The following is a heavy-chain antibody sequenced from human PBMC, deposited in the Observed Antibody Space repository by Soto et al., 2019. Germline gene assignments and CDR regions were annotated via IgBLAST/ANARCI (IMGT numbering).Heavy chain of an antibody. CDR3: ARFTITRGDDI. V-gene: IGHV1-69*02. J-gene: IGHJ3*02. CDR1: GGTFSSYT. Sequence: SVKVSCKASGGTFSSYTISWVRQAPGQGLEWMGRIIPILGIANYAQKLQGRVTITADKSTSTAYMELSSLSSVDTAVYYCARFTITRGDDIWCQGTRVTVSS. CDR2: IIPILGIA. D-gene: IGHD3-9*01.